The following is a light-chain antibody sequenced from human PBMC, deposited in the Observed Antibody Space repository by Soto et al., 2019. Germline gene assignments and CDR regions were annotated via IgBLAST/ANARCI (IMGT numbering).Light chain of an antibody. V-gene: IGKV1-5*03. CDR1: QTISSW. CDR3: QQYNNWPPYT. Sequence: DIQMTQSPSTLSGSVGDRVTITCRASQTISSWLAWYQQKPGKAPKLLIYKASTLKSGVPSRFSGSGSGTEFTLTISSLQPDDFATYYCQQYNNWPPYTFGQGTKVDIK. J-gene: IGKJ2*01. CDR2: KAS.